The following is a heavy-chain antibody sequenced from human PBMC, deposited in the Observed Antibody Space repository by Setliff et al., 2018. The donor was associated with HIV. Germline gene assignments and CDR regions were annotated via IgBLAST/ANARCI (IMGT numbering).Heavy chain of an antibody. D-gene: IGHD6-19*01. CDR2: IIPMYNIP. Sequence: ASVKVSCKTSGGTLSNYVITWVRQAPGQGLEWMGMIIPMYNIPAYAQKLQGRVTMTTDTSTSTVYMELRSLRSDDTAVYYCARGPQWLVQGYFGYWGQGTLVTVSS. V-gene: IGHV1-18*01. CDR1: GGTLSNYV. J-gene: IGHJ4*02. CDR3: ARGPQWLVQGYFGY.